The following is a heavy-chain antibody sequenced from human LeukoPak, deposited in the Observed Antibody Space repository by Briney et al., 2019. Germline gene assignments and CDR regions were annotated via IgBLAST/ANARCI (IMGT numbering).Heavy chain of an antibody. D-gene: IGHD1-26*01. CDR1: GYTFTSYY. CDR2: INPGGGST. V-gene: IGHV1-46*01. J-gene: IGHJ4*02. Sequence: ASVKVSCKASGYTFTSYYMHWVRQAPGQGLEWMGIINPGGGSTSYAQKFQGRVTMTRDTSTSTVYMELSSLRSEDTAVYYCARASYGGVVGPPIDPHYDYWGQGTLVTVSS. CDR3: ARASYGGVVGPPIDPHYDY.